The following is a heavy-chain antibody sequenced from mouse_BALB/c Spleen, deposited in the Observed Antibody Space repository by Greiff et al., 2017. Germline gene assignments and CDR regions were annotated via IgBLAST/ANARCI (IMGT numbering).Heavy chain of an antibody. D-gene: IGHD2-2*01. Sequence: VQLKESGPGLVKPSQSLSLTCTVTGYSITSDYAWNWIRQFPGNKLEWMGYISYSGSTSYNPSLKSRISITRDTSKNQFFLQLNSVTTEDTATYYCARGYDDYAMDYWGQGTSVTVSS. CDR3: ARGYDDYAMDY. J-gene: IGHJ4*01. V-gene: IGHV3-2*02. CDR1: GYSITSDYA. CDR2: ISYSGST.